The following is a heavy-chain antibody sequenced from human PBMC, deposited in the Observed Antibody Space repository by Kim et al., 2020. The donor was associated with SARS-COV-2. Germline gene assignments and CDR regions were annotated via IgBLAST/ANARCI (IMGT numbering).Heavy chain of an antibody. CDR3: ASVPRSFDWLIHPLPRNGMDV. Sequence: SETLSLTCTVSGGSISSGGYYWSWIRQHPGKGLEWIGYIYYSGSTYYNPSLKSRVTISVDTSKNQFSLKLSSVTAAHTDVYYCASVPRSFDWLIHPLPRNGMDVWGQGTPVTVSS. CDR1: GGSISSGGYY. V-gene: IGHV4-31*03. D-gene: IGHD3-9*01. J-gene: IGHJ6*02. CDR2: IYYSGST.